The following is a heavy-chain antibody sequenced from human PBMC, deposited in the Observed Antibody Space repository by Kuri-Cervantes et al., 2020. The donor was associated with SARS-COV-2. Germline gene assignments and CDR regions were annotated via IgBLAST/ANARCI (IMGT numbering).Heavy chain of an antibody. V-gene: IGHV4-59*01. J-gene: IGHJ6*04. CDR3: ARDRYDQMDV. CDR2: IYYSGST. Sequence: SETLSLTCTVSGGSISSYCWSWIRQPPGKGLEWIGYIYYSGSTNYNPSLKSRVTISVDTSKNQFSLKLSSVTAADTAVYYCARDRYDQMDVWGKGTTVTVSS. D-gene: IGHD3-3*01. CDR1: GGSISSYC.